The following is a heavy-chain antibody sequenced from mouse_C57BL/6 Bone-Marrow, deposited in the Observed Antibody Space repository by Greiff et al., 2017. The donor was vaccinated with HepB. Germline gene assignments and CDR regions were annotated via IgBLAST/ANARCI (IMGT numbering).Heavy chain of an antibody. CDR1: GFTFSDYG. CDR3: GRCGNYEGDY. D-gene: IGHD2-1*01. J-gene: IGHJ4*01. V-gene: IGHV5-17*01. CDR2: ISSGSSTI. Sequence: EVKLVESGGGLVKPGGSLKLSCAASGFTFSDYGMHWVRQAPEKGLEWVAYISSGSSTIYYADTVKGRFTISRDNAKNTLFLQMTSLRSEDTAMYYCGRCGNYEGDYWGQGTSVTVSS.